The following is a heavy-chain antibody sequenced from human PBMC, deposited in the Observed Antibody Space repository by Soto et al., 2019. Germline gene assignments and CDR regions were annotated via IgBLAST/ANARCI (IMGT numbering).Heavy chain of an antibody. Sequence: PGGSLRLSCAASGFTFSSYGMHWVRQAPGKGLEWVAVISYDGSNKYYADSVKGRFTISRDNSKNTLYLQMNSLRAEDTAVYYCAKELHHDYGDCRPIFDYYYYGMDVWGQGTTVTVSS. CDR1: GFTFSSYG. J-gene: IGHJ6*02. CDR3: AKELHHDYGDCRPIFDYYYYGMDV. V-gene: IGHV3-30*18. D-gene: IGHD4-17*01. CDR2: ISYDGSNK.